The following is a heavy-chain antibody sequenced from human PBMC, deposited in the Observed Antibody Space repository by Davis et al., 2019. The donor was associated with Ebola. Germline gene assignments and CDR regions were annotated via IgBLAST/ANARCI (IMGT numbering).Heavy chain of an antibody. J-gene: IGHJ5*02. CDR1: GFTVSSSY. V-gene: IGHV3-53*01. CDR2: LYSGGSA. Sequence: GESLKISCAASGFTVSSSYMTWVRQAPGKGLDWVSLLYSGGSAYYTDSVQGRFTISRDNSKNILYLQMDSLRAEDTAVYYCAKDGRGSITPNWFDPWGQGSLVTVSS. D-gene: IGHD1-14*01. CDR3: AKDGRGSITPNWFDP.